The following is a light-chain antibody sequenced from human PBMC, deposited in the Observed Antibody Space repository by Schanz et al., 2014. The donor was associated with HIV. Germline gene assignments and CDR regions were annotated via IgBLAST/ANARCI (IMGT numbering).Light chain of an antibody. V-gene: IGKV1-17*01. J-gene: IGKJ4*01. Sequence: IQMTQSPSSLSASVGDRVTITCRASQDIRYSLDWYQHKPGEAPKLLIYAASSLQSGVPSRFSGSGSGTEFTLTISSLQPEDFATYYCLQHNSYPLTFGGGTKVEIK. CDR1: QDIRYS. CDR3: LQHNSYPLT. CDR2: AAS.